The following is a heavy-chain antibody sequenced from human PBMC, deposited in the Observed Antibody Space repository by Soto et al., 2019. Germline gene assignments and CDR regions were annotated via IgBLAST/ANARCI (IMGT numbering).Heavy chain of an antibody. Sequence: QVQLVESGGGVVQPGRSLRLSCAASGFTFSSYGMHWVRQAPGKGLVWVAVISYDGSNKYYADSVKGRFTISRDNSKITLYLPMTRLRAEDTAVYYWAKGDDGTYDCMDVWGQGTTV. CDR3: AKGDDGTYDCMDV. V-gene: IGHV3-30*18. D-gene: IGHD1-26*01. CDR2: ISYDGSNK. J-gene: IGHJ6*01. CDR1: GFTFSSYG.